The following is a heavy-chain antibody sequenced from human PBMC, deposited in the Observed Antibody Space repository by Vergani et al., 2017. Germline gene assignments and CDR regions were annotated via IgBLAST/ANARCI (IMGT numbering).Heavy chain of an antibody. J-gene: IGHJ4*02. CDR1: GGTFSSNS. D-gene: IGHD6-13*01. Sequence: QGQLAQSGAEVKKPGSSVKVSCKASGGTFSSNSISWVRQAPGQGLEWMGRIIPILGIANYAQKFQGRVTITADKSTSTAYMELSSLRSEDTAVYYCARSVAAAGATRDWGQGTLVTVSS. CDR2: IIPILGIA. V-gene: IGHV1-69*04. CDR3: ARSVAAAGATRD.